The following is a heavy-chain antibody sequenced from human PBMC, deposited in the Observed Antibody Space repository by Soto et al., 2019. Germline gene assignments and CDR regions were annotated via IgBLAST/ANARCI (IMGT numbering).Heavy chain of an antibody. J-gene: IGHJ4*02. CDR3: ARHGMDYYHSSGYYYSPYYFDY. Sequence: SLILSQTCSVADGSIISSSYYWGWIRKPPGKGLEWFGSIYYSGSTYYNPSLKSRVTISVDTSKNQFSLKLSSVTAADTAVYYCARHGMDYYHSSGYYYSPYYFDYWGQGTLVTSPQ. CDR1: DGSIISSSYY. CDR2: IYYSGST. D-gene: IGHD3-22*01. V-gene: IGHV4-39*01.